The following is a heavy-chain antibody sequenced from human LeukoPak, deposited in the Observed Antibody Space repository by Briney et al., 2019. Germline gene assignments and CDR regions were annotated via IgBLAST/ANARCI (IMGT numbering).Heavy chain of an antibody. D-gene: IGHD1-26*01. CDR2: IIPISGTT. CDR3: ARKLRLGGNWLDP. J-gene: IGHJ5*02. V-gene: IGHV1-69*13. Sequence: SVRVSCKTSGGTFTSYAITWVRQAPGQGLEWMGKIIPISGTTNYAQKFQGRVTFTADESTSTAYMELSSLRSEDTALYYCARKLRLGGNWLDPWGQGTLVTVSS. CDR1: GGTFTSYA.